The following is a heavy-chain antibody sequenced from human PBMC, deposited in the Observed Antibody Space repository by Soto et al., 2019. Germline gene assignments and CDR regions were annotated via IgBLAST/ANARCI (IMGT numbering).Heavy chain of an antibody. Sequence: GGSLRLSCAASGFTFSSYSMNWVRQAPGKGLEWVSSISSSSSYIYYADSVKGRLTIYRDNAKNSLYLQVKSLRAADTTVDYCSRGDILGGPAAPSYYYYGMDVWGQGTTVTVSS. CDR2: ISSSSSYI. J-gene: IGHJ6*02. CDR1: GFTFSSYS. CDR3: SRGDILGGPAAPSYYYYGMDV. D-gene: IGHD2-2*01. V-gene: IGHV3-21*01.